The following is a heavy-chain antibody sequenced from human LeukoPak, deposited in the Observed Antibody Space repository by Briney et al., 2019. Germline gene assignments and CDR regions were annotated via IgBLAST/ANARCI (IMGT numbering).Heavy chain of an antibody. CDR3: ARSGYCSGGSCYFGDAFNL. Sequence: SETLSLTCSVSGGSIKNYYWSWIRQPPGEGLQWIGYVSYSGTTNYSPSLKSRVSISVDMSKNQFSLKLNSVTAADTAVYYCARSGYCSGGSCYFGDAFNLWGQGTMVRVGS. CDR1: GGSIKNYY. CDR2: VSYSGTT. V-gene: IGHV4-59*01. D-gene: IGHD2-15*01. J-gene: IGHJ3*01.